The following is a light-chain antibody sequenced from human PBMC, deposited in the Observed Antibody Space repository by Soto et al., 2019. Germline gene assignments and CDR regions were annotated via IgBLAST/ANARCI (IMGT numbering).Light chain of an antibody. CDR3: SAYTARSTLV. CDR2: EVR. V-gene: IGLV2-14*01. Sequence: QSALTQPASVSGSAGQSITISCSGTMRDVGAYNLVSWYQQHPGTAPKLIIYEVRNRPSGISSRFSGSRSGNTASLTISGLQPEDEGHYYCSAYTARSTLVLGGGTKVTVL. CDR1: MRDVGAYNL. J-gene: IGLJ3*02.